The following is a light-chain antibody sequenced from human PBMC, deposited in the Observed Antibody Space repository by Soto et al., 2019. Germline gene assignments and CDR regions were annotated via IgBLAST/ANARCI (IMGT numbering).Light chain of an antibody. Sequence: DIQMTQSPSSLSTSVEDRVIITCRASQSISNHLNWYQQKPGKAPNLLIFAASSLQSGVPSRFSGSGSGTEFTLTISSLQPDDFATYYCQQYNSWTFGQGTKVDIK. CDR2: AAS. J-gene: IGKJ1*01. V-gene: IGKV1-17*01. CDR3: QQYNSWT. CDR1: QSISNH.